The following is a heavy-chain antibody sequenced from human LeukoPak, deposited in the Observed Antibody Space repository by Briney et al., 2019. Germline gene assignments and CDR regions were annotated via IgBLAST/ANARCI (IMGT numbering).Heavy chain of an antibody. CDR2: INHSGRT. Sequence: PSETLSLTCTVSSGSISSSSYYWGWIRQPPGKGLEWIGIINHSGRTYYKPSLKSRITISVDTSNNQFSLKLSSVIAADTALYFCARHNIRGVSRWIDPWGQGTQVTVSS. D-gene: IGHD3-10*01. CDR1: SGSISSSSYY. CDR3: ARHNIRGVSRWIDP. V-gene: IGHV4-39*01. J-gene: IGHJ5*02.